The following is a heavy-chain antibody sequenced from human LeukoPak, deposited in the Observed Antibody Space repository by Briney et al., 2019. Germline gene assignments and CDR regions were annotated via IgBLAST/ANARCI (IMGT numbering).Heavy chain of an antibody. CDR1: GGSISSYY. Sequence: SETLSLTCTVSGGSISSYYWSWIRQPAGKGLEWIGRIYTSGSTNYNPSLKSRVTMSVDTSKNQFSLKLSSVTAADTAVYYCAGDSYDSSGYYYAFDYWGQGTLVTVSS. CDR3: AGDSYDSSGYYYAFDY. J-gene: IGHJ4*02. D-gene: IGHD3-22*01. V-gene: IGHV4-4*07. CDR2: IYTSGST.